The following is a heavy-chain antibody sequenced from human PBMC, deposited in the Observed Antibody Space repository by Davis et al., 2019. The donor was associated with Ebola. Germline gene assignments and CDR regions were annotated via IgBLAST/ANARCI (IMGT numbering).Heavy chain of an antibody. CDR3: ARRGDYDSLVDY. CDR2: IQSDGSQK. D-gene: IGHD4-17*01. J-gene: IGHJ4*02. V-gene: IGHV3-30*02. CDR1: GFTFSGYG. Sequence: GESLKISCAASGFTFSGYGMHWVRQAPGKGLEWVAFIQSDGSQKYYADSVQGRLTISRDNSKNTLYLQMNSLRTEDTAVYYCARRGDYDSLVDYWGQGTLVTVSS.